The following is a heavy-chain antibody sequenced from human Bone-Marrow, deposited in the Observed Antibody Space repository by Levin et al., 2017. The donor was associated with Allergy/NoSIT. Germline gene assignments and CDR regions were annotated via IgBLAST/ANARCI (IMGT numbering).Heavy chain of an antibody. D-gene: IGHD3-10*01. CDR1: GGSVSSGSYY. Sequence: PSQTLSLTCTVSGGSVSSGSYYWSWIRQPPGKGLEWIGYIYYSGSTNYNPSLKSRVTISVDTSKNQFSLKLSSVTAADTAVYYCARRGPRRAYYGSGSYYLLDYWGQGTLVTVSS. J-gene: IGHJ4*02. V-gene: IGHV4-61*01. CDR2: IYYSGST. CDR3: ARRGPRRAYYGSGSYYLLDY.